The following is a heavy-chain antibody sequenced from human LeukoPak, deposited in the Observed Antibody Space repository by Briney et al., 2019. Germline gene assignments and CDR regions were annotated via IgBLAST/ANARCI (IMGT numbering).Heavy chain of an antibody. CDR1: GFTFSSYG. J-gene: IGHJ6*03. CDR2: IWYDGSNK. Sequence: GGSLRLSCAASGFTFSSYGMHWVRQAPGKGLEWVAVIWYDGSNKYYADPVKGRYTISRDNSKNTLYLQMNSLRAEDTAVYYCARVGLRYNYYYYMDVWGKGTTVTVSS. CDR3: ARVGLRYNYYYYMDV. V-gene: IGHV3-33*01.